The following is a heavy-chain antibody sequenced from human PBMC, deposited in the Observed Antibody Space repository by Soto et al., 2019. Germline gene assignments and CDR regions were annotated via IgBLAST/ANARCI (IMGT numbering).Heavy chain of an antibody. CDR3: AADGEYRSYGMDV. Sequence: ASVKVSCKASGFTFTSSAVQWVRQARGQRLEWIGWIVVGSGNTNYAQKFQERVTFTRDMSTSTAYMELSSLRSGDTAVYYCAADGEYRSYGMDVWGQGTTVTVSS. J-gene: IGHJ6*02. V-gene: IGHV1-58*01. CDR1: GFTFTSSA. CDR2: IVVGSGNT. D-gene: IGHD6-6*01.